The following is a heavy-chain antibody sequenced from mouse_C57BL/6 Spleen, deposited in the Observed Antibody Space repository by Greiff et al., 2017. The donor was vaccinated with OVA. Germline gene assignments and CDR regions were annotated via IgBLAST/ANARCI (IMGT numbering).Heavy chain of an antibody. CDR1: GFTFSDYY. Sequence: EVKLMESEGGLVQPGSSMKLSCTASGFTFSDYYMAWVRQVPEKGLEWVANINYDGSSTYYLDSLKSRFIISRDNAKNILYLQMSSLKSEDTATYYCARDRDDYGEYYFDYWGQGTTLTVSS. J-gene: IGHJ2*01. CDR3: ARDRDDYGEYYFDY. D-gene: IGHD2-4*01. V-gene: IGHV5-16*01. CDR2: INYDGSST.